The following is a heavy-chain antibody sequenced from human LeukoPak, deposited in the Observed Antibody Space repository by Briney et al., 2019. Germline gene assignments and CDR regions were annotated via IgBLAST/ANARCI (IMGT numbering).Heavy chain of an antibody. Sequence: AXVKVSCKVSGYTFTDYYMHWVQQAPGKGLEWMGLVDPEDGETIYAEKFQGRVTITADTSTDTAYMELSSLRSEDTAVYYCATLRFLEWFSYYYYMDVWGKGTTVTVSS. V-gene: IGHV1-69-2*01. CDR1: GYTFTDYY. CDR2: VDPEDGET. J-gene: IGHJ6*03. D-gene: IGHD3-3*01. CDR3: ATLRFLEWFSYYYYMDV.